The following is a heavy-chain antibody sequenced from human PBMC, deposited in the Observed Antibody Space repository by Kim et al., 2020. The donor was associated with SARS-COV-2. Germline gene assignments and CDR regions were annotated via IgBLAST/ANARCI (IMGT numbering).Heavy chain of an antibody. D-gene: IGHD2-2*01. CDR1: GDSVSSNSAA. CDR3: ARWNQLLSGYYYYYGMDL. V-gene: IGHV6-1*01. Sequence: SQTLSLTCAISGDSVSSNSAAWNWIRQSPSRGLEWLGRTYYRSKWYNDYAVSVKSRITINPDTSKNQFSLQLNSVTPEDTAVYYCARWNQLLSGYYYYYGMDLWGQGPTVTVSS. J-gene: IGHJ6*02. CDR2: TYYRSKWYN.